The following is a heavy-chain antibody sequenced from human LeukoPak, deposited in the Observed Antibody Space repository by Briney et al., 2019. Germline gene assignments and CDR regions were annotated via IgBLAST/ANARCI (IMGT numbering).Heavy chain of an antibody. V-gene: IGHV3-21*01. D-gene: IGHD3-3*01. J-gene: IGHJ5*02. Sequence: GGSLRLSCAASGFTFSSYSMTWVRQAPGKGLEWVSSISSSSSYIYYADSVKGRFTISRDNAKNSLYLQMNSLRAEDTAVYYCARGESAYYDFWSGSYNWFDPWGQGTLVTVSS. CDR3: ARGESAYYDFWSGSYNWFDP. CDR1: GFTFSSYS. CDR2: ISSSSSYI.